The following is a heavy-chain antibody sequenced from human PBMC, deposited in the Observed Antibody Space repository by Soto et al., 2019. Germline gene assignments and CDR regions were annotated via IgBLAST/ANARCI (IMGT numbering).Heavy chain of an antibody. V-gene: IGHV1-18*04. D-gene: IGHD3-10*01. J-gene: IGHJ6*02. CDR3: ARGRYYYGSGSYPYYYYYGMDV. CDR1: GYTFTSYG. CDR2: ISAYNGNT. Sequence: GGPVKVSCKASGYTFTSYGISWVRQAPGQGLEWMGWISAYNGNTNYAQKLQGRVTMTTDTSTSTAYMELRSLRSDDTAVYYCARGRYYYGSGSYPYYYYYGMDVWGQGTTVTVSS.